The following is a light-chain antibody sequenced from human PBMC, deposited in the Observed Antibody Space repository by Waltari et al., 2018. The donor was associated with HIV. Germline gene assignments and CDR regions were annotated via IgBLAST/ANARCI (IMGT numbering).Light chain of an antibody. Sequence: QSALTQPASVSGSHGQSITISCTGASSDVGTYDLVSWYQHLPGKAPKLMIYEVTKRPSGFSNRFSGSQSGNTASLTISGLQTDDEADYYCCTFAGSSTPVVFGGGTKLTVL. J-gene: IGLJ2*01. V-gene: IGLV2-23*02. CDR2: EVT. CDR1: SSDVGTYDL. CDR3: CTFAGSSTPVV.